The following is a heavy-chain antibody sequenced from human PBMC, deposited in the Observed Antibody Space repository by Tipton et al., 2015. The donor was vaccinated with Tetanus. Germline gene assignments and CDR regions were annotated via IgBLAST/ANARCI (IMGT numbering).Heavy chain of an antibody. CDR3: ARDRVGGAGKNCDY. J-gene: IGHJ4*02. Sequence: SLRLSCAASGFTFSTYNMNWVRQAPGKGLEWVSSISTSRTYIYYADSVKGRFTISRDNAKNSLYLQMNSLRAEDTAVYYCARDRVGGAGKNCDYWGQGTLVTVSS. CDR2: ISTSRTYI. V-gene: IGHV3-21*01. CDR1: GFTFSTYN. D-gene: IGHD3-16*01.